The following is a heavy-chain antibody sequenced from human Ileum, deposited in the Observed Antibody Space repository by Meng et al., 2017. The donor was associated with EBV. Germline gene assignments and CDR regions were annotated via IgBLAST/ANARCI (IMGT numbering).Heavy chain of an antibody. CDR3: VRRGYSSGWYAYDY. J-gene: IGHJ4*02. Sequence: LAVQVSGPGLVEPSETLSLTCTVSCGSISSSDYYWGWIRQPPGKGLEWIGSLYFSGSTYSNPSLESRVTISVDTSNNQFSLKLSSVTAADTAVYYCVRRGYSSGWYAYDYWGQGTLVTVSS. CDR2: LYFSGST. V-gene: IGHV4-39*01. CDR1: CGSISSSDYY. D-gene: IGHD6-19*01.